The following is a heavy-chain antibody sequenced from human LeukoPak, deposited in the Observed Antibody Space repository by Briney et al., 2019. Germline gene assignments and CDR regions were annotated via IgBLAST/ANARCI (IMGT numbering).Heavy chain of an antibody. V-gene: IGHV4-59*02. J-gene: IGHJ4*02. Sequence: SETLSLTCVVSGGSVSGYYWGWIRQPPGRGLEWIGYVYYSGSTNYNPSFKSRITISVDTSRNQFSLQLSSVTAPDTAVCYCARIHRYCSGGACYVLDNWGQGTLVAVSS. CDR3: ARIHRYCSGGACYVLDN. CDR2: VYYSGST. D-gene: IGHD2-15*01. CDR1: GGSVSGYY.